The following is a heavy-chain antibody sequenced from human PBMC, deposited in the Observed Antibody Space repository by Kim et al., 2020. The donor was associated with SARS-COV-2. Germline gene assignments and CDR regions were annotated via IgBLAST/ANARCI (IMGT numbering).Heavy chain of an antibody. V-gene: IGHV1-3*01. CDR3: AREGSGSYNWFDP. Sequence: SQNCQGRVTITGDRAATTAYMELSSLTSKDTAVYYCAREGSGSYNWFDPWGQGTLVTVSS. J-gene: IGHJ5*02. D-gene: IGHD3-10*01.